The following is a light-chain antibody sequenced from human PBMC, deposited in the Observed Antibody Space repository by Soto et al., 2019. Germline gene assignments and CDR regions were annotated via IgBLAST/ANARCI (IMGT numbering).Light chain of an antibody. J-gene: IGLJ2*01. V-gene: IGLV2-11*01. CDR3: CSYAGSYTFGDVV. CDR2: DVS. CDR1: SSDVGGYNY. Sequence: QSALTQPRSVSGSPGQSVTISCTGTSSDVGGYNYVSWYQQHPGKAPKLMIYDVSKRPSGVPARFSGSKSGNTSSLTISGLQAEDEADYDGCSYAGSYTFGDVVFGGGTKLTVL.